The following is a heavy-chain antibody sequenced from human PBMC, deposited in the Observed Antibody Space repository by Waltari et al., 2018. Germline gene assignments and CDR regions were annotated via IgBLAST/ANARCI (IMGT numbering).Heavy chain of an antibody. CDR3: ARDRGMVRGVIISDYMDV. CDR2: ISSSSSTI. D-gene: IGHD3-10*01. J-gene: IGHJ6*03. Sequence: ASGFTFSSYSMNWVRQAPGKGLEWVSYISSSSSTIYDADSVKGRFTISRDNAKNSLYLQMNSLRDEDTAVYYWARDRGMVRGVIISDYMDVWGKGTTVTVSS. CDR1: GFTFSSYS. V-gene: IGHV3-48*02.